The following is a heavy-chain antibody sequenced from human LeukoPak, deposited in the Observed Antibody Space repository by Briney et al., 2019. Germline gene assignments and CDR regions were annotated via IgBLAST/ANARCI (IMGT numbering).Heavy chain of an antibody. D-gene: IGHD6-19*01. J-gene: IGHJ4*02. CDR3: ARISGYSSGWYPSIIDY. CDR2: IYYSGST. V-gene: IGHV4-59*01. Sequence: SETLSLTCTVSGGSIGSYYWSWIRQPPGKGLEWIGYIYYSGSTNYNPSLKSRVTISVDTSKNQFSLKLSSVTAADTAVYYCARISGYSSGWYPSIIDYWGQGTLVTVSS. CDR1: GGSIGSYY.